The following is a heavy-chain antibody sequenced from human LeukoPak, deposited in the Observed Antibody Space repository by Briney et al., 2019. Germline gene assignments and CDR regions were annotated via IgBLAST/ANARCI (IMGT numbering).Heavy chain of an antibody. Sequence: GGSLRLSCAASGFTFSSYSMNWVRQAPGKGLEWVSSISSSSSYIYYADSVKGRFTISRDNAKNSLYLQMNSLRAEDTAVYYCAREGFLAAFDNWGQGTLVTVSS. D-gene: IGHD3-10*01. CDR1: GFTFSSYS. J-gene: IGHJ3*02. CDR2: ISSSSSYI. CDR3: AREGFLAAFDN. V-gene: IGHV3-21*01.